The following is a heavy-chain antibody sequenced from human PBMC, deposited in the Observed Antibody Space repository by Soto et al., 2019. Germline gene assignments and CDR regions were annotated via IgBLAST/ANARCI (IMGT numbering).Heavy chain of an antibody. CDR3: AKPKHSSSWYQTGAFDI. V-gene: IGHV3-30*18. CDR2: ISYDGSNK. D-gene: IGHD6-13*01. Sequence: QVQLVESGGGVVQPGRSLRLSCAASGFTFSSYGMHWVRQAPGKGLEWVAVISYDGSNKYYADSVKGRFTISRDNSKNTLYLQMNSLRAEDTAVYYCAKPKHSSSWYQTGAFDIWGQGTMVTVSS. J-gene: IGHJ3*02. CDR1: GFTFSSYG.